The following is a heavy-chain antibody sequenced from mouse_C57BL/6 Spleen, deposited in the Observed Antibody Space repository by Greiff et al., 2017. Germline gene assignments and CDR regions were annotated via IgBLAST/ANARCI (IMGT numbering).Heavy chain of an antibody. CDR1: GYTFTDYE. J-gene: IGHJ4*01. CDR2: IDPETGGT. V-gene: IGHV1-15*01. CDR3: TRYYDYAYYAMDY. D-gene: IGHD2-4*01. Sequence: QVQLQQSGAELVRPGASVTLSCKASGYTFTDYEMHWVKQTPVHGLEWIGAIDPETGGTAYNQKFKGKAILTADKSSSTAYMELRSLTSEDSAVYYCTRYYDYAYYAMDYWGQGTSVTVSS.